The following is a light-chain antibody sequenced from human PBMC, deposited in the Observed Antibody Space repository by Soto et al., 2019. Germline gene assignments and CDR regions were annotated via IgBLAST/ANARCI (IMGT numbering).Light chain of an antibody. Sequence: QSVLTQPPSASGTPGQRVTISCARSISNIGSDSVNWYQQLPGTAPKLRIYNNNQRTSGVPDRFSGSKSGTSASLAISGLQSEDEADYYCATWDGSLNGWVFGGGTKLTVL. CDR3: ATWDGSLNGWV. J-gene: IGLJ3*02. CDR2: NNN. V-gene: IGLV1-44*01. CDR1: ISNIGSDS.